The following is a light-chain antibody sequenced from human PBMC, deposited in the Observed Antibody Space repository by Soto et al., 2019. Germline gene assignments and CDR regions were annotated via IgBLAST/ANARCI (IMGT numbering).Light chain of an antibody. V-gene: IGKV1-33*01. Sequence: DIQMTQSPSSLSASVGDRVTITCQASQDISDFLNWYQQKPGKAPKLLIYDASNLETGVPSRFSGSGSGTDFTFTISSLQPEDVATYYCQDYDALPTFGGGTKVDLK. J-gene: IGKJ4*01. CDR1: QDISDF. CDR2: DAS. CDR3: QDYDALPT.